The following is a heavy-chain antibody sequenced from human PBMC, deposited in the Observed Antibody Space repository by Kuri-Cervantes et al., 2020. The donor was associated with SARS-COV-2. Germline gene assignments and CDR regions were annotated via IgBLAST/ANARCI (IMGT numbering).Heavy chain of an antibody. CDR2: INQCGST. Sequence: SQTPSHPLAVYGGSFSGYYWSWMRQSPGKALEWIGEINQCGSTNYNPCLKSRVTISLDMSKNQFSLKVSSVTAADTAVYSFARVTVVWGNNWFDPWGQGTLVTVSS. D-gene: IGHD1-14*01. CDR3: ARVTVVWGNNWFDP. J-gene: IGHJ5*02. CDR1: GGSFSGYY. V-gene: IGHV4-34*01.